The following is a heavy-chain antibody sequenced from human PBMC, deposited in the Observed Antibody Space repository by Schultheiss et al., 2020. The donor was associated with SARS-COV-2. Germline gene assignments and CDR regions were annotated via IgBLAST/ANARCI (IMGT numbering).Heavy chain of an antibody. CDR2: IYYSGST. CDR3: ARQCHDIVVVPAGAFDP. D-gene: IGHD2-2*01. J-gene: IGHJ5*02. CDR1: GGSFSGYY. Sequence: GSLRLSCAVYGGSFSGYYWSWIRQPPGKGLEWIGYIYYSGSTNYNPSLKSRVTISVDTSKNQFSLKLSSVTAADTAVYYCARQCHDIVVVPAGAFDPWGQGTLVTVSS. V-gene: IGHV4-59*08.